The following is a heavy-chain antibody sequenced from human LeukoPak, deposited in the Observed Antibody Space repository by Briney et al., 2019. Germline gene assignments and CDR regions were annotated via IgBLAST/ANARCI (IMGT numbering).Heavy chain of an antibody. V-gene: IGHV4-30-4*01. CDR2: INYSGST. Sequence: SETLSLTCTVSGGSISSDNYQWSWIRQPPGRGLEWIGYINYSGSTYYNPSLKSRFTISVDTSKNHFSLRPSSVPAADTAVYYCARYGSGSTWFDPWGQGTLVTVSS. D-gene: IGHD3-10*01. CDR3: ARYGSGSTWFDP. J-gene: IGHJ5*02. CDR1: GGSISSDNYQ.